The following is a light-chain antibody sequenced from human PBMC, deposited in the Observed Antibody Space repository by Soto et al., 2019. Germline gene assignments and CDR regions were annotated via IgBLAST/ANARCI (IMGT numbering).Light chain of an antibody. Sequence: DIQITQSPSTLSASVVDRVTITFRASQDISRWLAWYQQKPGKAPVLLIYDASTLQGGVPSRFSGTGSGTEFTLTISSLQPEDFATYYCQQYNAYYSFGQGTKVDIK. V-gene: IGKV1-5*01. CDR2: DAS. CDR3: QQYNAYYS. CDR1: QDISRW. J-gene: IGKJ2*03.